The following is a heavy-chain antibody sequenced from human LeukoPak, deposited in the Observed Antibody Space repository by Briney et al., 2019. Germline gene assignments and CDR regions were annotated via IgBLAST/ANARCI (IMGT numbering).Heavy chain of an antibody. J-gene: IGHJ4*02. CDR2: IHSGGTI. CDR1: GFTVSDYY. Sequence: GGSLRLSCAASGFTVSDYYMSWVRQATGKGLEWVSLIHSGGTIYYTDSVKGRFTISRDNSKNTLYLQMNSLTIDDTAVYYCAFGRYPFDYWGQGTLVTVSS. CDR3: AFGRYPFDY. V-gene: IGHV3-66*01. D-gene: IGHD3-16*02.